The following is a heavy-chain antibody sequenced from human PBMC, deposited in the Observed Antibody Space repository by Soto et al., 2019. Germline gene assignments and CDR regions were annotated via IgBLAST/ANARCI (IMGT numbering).Heavy chain of an antibody. CDR2: ISYDGSNK. V-gene: IGHV3-30-3*01. CDR1: GFTFSSYA. D-gene: IGHD6-19*01. CDR3: AREVRMYSSGSNGDY. J-gene: IGHJ4*02. Sequence: QVQLVESGGGVVQPGRSLRLSCAASGFTFSSYAMHWVRQAPGKGLEWVAVISYDGSNKYYADSVKGRFTISRDNSKNTLYLRMNSLRAEDTAVYYCAREVRMYSSGSNGDYWGQGTLVTVSS.